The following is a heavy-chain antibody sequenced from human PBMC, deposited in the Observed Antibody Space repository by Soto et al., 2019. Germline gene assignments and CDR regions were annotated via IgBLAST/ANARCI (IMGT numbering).Heavy chain of an antibody. CDR1: GFTFRSYW. Sequence: EVQVVESGGGLVQPGESLRVSCVGSGFTFRSYWMSWVRQAPGKGLEWVANIRPEGNEKYYVDSVKGRFIISGDNAKNSVFLQMNSLRVEDTAVYFCAREEGATVANNWFDSWGQGTLVTVSS. D-gene: IGHD4-17*01. CDR2: IRPEGNEK. V-gene: IGHV3-7*03. CDR3: AREEGATVANNWFDS. J-gene: IGHJ5*01.